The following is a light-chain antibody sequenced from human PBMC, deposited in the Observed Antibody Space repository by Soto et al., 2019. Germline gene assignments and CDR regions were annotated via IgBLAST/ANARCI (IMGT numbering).Light chain of an antibody. CDR1: SSDVGSYNH. CDR3: SSYTCSSTSYV. CDR2: EVT. V-gene: IGLV2-14*01. Sequence: QSALTQPASVSGSPGQSITISCSGTSSDVGSYNHVAWYQQFPGKTPKLIIYEVTYRPSGVSHRFSASKSGNTASLTISGLQAEDVADYYCSSYTCSSTSYVFGTGTKVTVL. J-gene: IGLJ1*01.